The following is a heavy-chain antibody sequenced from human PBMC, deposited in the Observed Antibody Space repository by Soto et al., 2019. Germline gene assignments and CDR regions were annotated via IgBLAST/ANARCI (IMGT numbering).Heavy chain of an antibody. Sequence: ASVNVSCKTSGYTFTDYYMHWVRQAPGQGFEWVGGINPKSGGPKYVPKFQGRVTVTRDTSTSTAYMELNRLTSDDTAVYYCASEDCRNTNCLKGFDYWGQGTLVTVSS. CDR1: GYTFTDYY. D-gene: IGHD2-15*01. CDR2: INPKSGGP. CDR3: ASEDCRNTNCLKGFDY. J-gene: IGHJ4*02. V-gene: IGHV1-2*02.